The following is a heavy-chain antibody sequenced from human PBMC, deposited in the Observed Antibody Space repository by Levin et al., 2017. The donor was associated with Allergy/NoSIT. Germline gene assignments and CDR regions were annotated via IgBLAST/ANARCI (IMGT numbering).Heavy chain of an antibody. CDR3: ARSRAKGLWFGELWFDP. CDR1: GFTFSSYW. CDR2: INSDGSST. Sequence: PGGSLRLSCAASGFTFSSYWMHWVRQAPGKGLVWVSRINSDGSSTSYADSVKGRFTISRDNAKNTLYLQMNSLRAEDTAVYYCARSRAKGLWFGELWFDPWGQGTLVTVSS. J-gene: IGHJ5*02. D-gene: IGHD3-10*01. V-gene: IGHV3-74*01.